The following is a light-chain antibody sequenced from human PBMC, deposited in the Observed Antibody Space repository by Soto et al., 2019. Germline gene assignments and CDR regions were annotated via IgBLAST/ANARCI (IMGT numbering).Light chain of an antibody. J-gene: IGKJ2*01. Sequence: EIVLTQSPGTLSLSPGERATLSCRASQSVSSNNLAWYEQKPGQAPRLLIYGASSRATGIPDRFSGSGSGTDFTLPISRLQPEDSAVHYCQQYGSLPRTFGQGTKLDI. CDR1: QSVSSNN. V-gene: IGKV3-20*01. CDR3: QQYGSLPRT. CDR2: GAS.